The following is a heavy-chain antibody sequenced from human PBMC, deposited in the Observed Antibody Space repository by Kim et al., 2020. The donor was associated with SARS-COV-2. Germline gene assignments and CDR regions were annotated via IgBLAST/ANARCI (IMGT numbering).Heavy chain of an antibody. CDR2: IYYSGST. J-gene: IGHJ5*02. Sequence: SETLSLTCTVSGGSISSSSYYWGWIRQPPGKGLEWIGSIYYSGSTYYNPSLKSRVTISVDTSKNQFSLKLSSVTAADTAVYYCARHCTPNSILLWFGESNWFDPWGQGTLVTVSS. V-gene: IGHV4-39*01. CDR3: ARHCTPNSILLWFGESNWFDP. CDR1: GGSISSSSYY. D-gene: IGHD3-10*01.